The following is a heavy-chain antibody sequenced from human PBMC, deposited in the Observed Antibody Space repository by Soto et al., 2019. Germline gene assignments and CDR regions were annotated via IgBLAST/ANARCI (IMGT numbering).Heavy chain of an antibody. V-gene: IGHV3-74*01. J-gene: IGHJ4*02. CDR2: INSDGSST. Sequence: GGSLRLSCAASGFTFSSYWMHWVRQAPGKGLVWVSRINSDGSSTSYADSVKGRFTISRDNAKNTLYLQMNSLRAEDTTVYYCARGPTTPYFDYWGQGTLVTVSS. D-gene: IGHD4-17*01. CDR1: GFTFSSYW. CDR3: ARGPTTPYFDY.